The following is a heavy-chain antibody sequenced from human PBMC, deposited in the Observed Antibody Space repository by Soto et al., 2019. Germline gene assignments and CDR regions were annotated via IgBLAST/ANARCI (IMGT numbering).Heavy chain of an antibody. CDR3: GALLAGG. CDR1: GASVTSGDFY. V-gene: IGHV4-30-4*01. D-gene: IGHD3-10*01. CDR2: IYYNETA. Sequence: QVQLQEPGPRLVSPSETLSLTCTVSGASVTSGDFYWSWIRQPPGKGLEWIGYIYYNETAYYTPSLMSRTSISVDTSKNHFTLTLTSVTAADTAIYYCGALLAGGWGQGSLVTVSS. J-gene: IGHJ4*02.